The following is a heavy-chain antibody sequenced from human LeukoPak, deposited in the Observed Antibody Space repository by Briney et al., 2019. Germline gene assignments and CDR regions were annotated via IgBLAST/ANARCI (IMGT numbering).Heavy chain of an antibody. CDR1: GGSISSTNW. V-gene: IGHV4-4*02. J-gene: IGHJ4*02. CDR2: VELSGRI. CDR3: AREGGPYRPLDH. Sequence: SETLSLTCGLSGGSISSTNWWTWVRQPPGEGLEWIGEVELSGRINYNPSLESRVTISVDMSANHISLKLTSVTAADTAVYYCAREGGPYRPLDHSGQGTLVTVSS.